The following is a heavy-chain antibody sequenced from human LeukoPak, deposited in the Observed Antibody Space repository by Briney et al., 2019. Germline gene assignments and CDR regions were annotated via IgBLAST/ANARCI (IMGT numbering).Heavy chain of an antibody. V-gene: IGHV3-74*01. CDR3: VRDSLSGFFDL. J-gene: IGHJ2*01. D-gene: IGHD6-19*01. Sequence: GGSLRLSCAASGFTFSSYWMHWVRQAPGKGLVWVSPINPDGTVTTYADSVRGRFTISRDNAKNTLYLQMNSLRVEDTAVYYCVRDSLSGFFDLWGRGTLVTVSS. CDR2: INPDGTVT. CDR1: GFTFSSYW.